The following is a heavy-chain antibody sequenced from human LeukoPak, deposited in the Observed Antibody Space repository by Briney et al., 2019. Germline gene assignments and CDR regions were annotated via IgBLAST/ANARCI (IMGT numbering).Heavy chain of an antibody. CDR2: FYPEDGET. CDR3: ATDAAYLAVGWTLRSPRTSKPFDY. Sequence: GAVTVSCKGSGYTLTELSMHWVGQAPGKGGEGMGGFYPEDGETIYAQKFQGRVTMTEDTSTDTAYMELSSLRSEDTVVYYCATDAAYLAVGWTLRSPRTSKPFDYWGQGTLVTVSS. D-gene: IGHD5-12*01. J-gene: IGHJ4*02. V-gene: IGHV1-24*01. CDR1: GYTLTELS.